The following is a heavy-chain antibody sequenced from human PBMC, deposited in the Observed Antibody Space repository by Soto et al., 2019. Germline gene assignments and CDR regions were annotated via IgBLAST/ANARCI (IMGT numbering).Heavy chain of an antibody. Sequence: QVQLVQSGAEVKKPGSSVRVSCQASGGTFTTYAFNWVRQAPGQGLGWMGGIIPMYNKPNYAPNFLGRVTISADPSTSTAYMELTTPRSEDTAVYFCARGYSGGYYYAMDVWGQGTTVTVSS. CDR2: IIPMYNKP. CDR3: ARGYSGGYYYAMDV. J-gene: IGHJ6*02. V-gene: IGHV1-69*01. CDR1: GGTFTTYA. D-gene: IGHD4-4*01.